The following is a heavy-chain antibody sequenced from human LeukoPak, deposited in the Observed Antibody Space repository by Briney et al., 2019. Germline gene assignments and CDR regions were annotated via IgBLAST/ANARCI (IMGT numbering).Heavy chain of an antibody. J-gene: IGHJ4*02. CDR2: IYYSGST. CDR3: ARGRTPFDY. V-gene: IGHV4-59*12. D-gene: IGHD1-1*01. CDR1: GGSISSYY. Sequence: SETLSLTCTVSGGSISSYYWSWIRQPPGKGLEWIGYIYYSGSTNYNPSLKSRVTISVDTSKNQFSLKLSSVTAADTAFYYCARGRTPFDYWGQGTLVTVSS.